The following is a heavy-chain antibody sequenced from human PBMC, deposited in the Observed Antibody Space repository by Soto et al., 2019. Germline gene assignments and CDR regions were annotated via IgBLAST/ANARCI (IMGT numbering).Heavy chain of an antibody. Sequence: QVRLQESGPGLVKPSETVSLTCDVSSVSITSSNWWTWVRQPPGKGLEWIGKISHSGTVNYNATLRSRVIISVDKPKNQLSLKLMSVTAADTAVYYSARDYDGFDYWGQGILVTVSS. J-gene: IGHJ4*02. CDR2: ISHSGTV. D-gene: IGHD3-16*01. V-gene: IGHV4-4*02. CDR1: SVSITSSNW. CDR3: ARDYDGFDY.